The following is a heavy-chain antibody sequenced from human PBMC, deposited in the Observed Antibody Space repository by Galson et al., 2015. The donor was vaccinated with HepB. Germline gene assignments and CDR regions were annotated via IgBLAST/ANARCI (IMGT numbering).Heavy chain of an antibody. Sequence: CAISGDSVSSTSSTWVWVRQSPSRGLEWLGRTYYRSKWYNDYAVSVKGRITINPDTSKNQFSLELNSVTPEDTAVYYCARGSTYRITMVRGVHPPHHFDYGGQGPLVAFSA. CDR2: TYYRSKWYN. V-gene: IGHV6-1*01. CDR1: GDSVSSTSST. J-gene: IGHJ4*02. D-gene: IGHD3-10*01. CDR3: ARGSTYRITMVRGVHPPHHFDY.